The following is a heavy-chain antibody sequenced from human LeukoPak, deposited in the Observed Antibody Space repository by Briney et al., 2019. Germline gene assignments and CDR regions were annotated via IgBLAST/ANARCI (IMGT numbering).Heavy chain of an antibody. CDR2: ISYDGSNK. J-gene: IGHJ4*02. CDR1: GFTFSSYG. CDR3: ASENPSNWALDY. Sequence: HSGGSLRLSCAASGFTFSSYGMHWVRQAPGKRLEWVAVISYDGSNKYYADSVKGRFTISRDNSKNTLYLQMNSLRAEDTAVYYCASENPSNWALDYWGQGTLVTVSS. D-gene: IGHD7-27*01. V-gene: IGHV3-30*03.